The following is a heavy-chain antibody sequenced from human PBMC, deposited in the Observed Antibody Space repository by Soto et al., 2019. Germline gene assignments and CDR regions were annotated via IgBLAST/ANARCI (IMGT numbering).Heavy chain of an antibody. Sequence: GASVKVSCKASGGTFSSYAISWVRQAPGQGLEWMGGIIPIFGTANYAQKFQGRVTITADESTSTAYMELSSLRSEDTAVYYCARLPYYYDSSGYSYYFDYWGQGTLVTVSS. J-gene: IGHJ4*02. CDR3: ARLPYYYDSSGYSYYFDY. CDR1: GGTFSSYA. V-gene: IGHV1-69*13. D-gene: IGHD3-22*01. CDR2: IIPIFGTA.